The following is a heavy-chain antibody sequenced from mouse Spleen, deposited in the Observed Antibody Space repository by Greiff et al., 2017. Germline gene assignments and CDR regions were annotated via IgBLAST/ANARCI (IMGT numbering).Heavy chain of an antibody. CDR1: GYTFTEYT. Sequence: EVQLQQSGPELVKPGASVKISCKTSGYTFTEYTMHWVQQSPGKSLEWIGGINPNNGSTSYNQKFKGKATFTVDKSSSTPYMELRSLTSEDSAGYYWARRNYYGSSFFDYWGQGTTLTVSS. CDR3: ARRNYYGSSFFDY. D-gene: IGHD1-1*01. CDR2: INPNNGST. V-gene: IGHV1-26*01. J-gene: IGHJ2*01.